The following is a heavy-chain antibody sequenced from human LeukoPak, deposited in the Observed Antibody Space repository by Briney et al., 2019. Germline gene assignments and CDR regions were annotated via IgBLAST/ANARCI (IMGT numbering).Heavy chain of an antibody. CDR2: ISYDGSNK. Sequence: GGSLRLSCAASGFTFSSYGMHWVRQAPGKGLEWVAVISYDGSNKYYADSVKGRFTISRDSSKNTLYLQMNSLRAEDTAVYYCADEVAGTEFEYFQHWGQGTLVTVSS. V-gene: IGHV3-30*18. CDR3: ADEVAGTEFEYFQH. J-gene: IGHJ1*01. CDR1: GFTFSSYG. D-gene: IGHD6-19*01.